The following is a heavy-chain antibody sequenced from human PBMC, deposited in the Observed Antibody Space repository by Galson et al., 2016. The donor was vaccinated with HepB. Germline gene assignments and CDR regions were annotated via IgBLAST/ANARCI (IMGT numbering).Heavy chain of an antibody. V-gene: IGHV4-4*07. J-gene: IGHJ3*01. CDR2: TYSTGST. CDR3: ARGTPWRAFDF. CDR1: GGSISNYY. Sequence: SETLSLTCTVSGGSISNYYWSWIRQPAGKGLEWIGRTYSTGSTNYNPSLKSRVTMSVDTSKNQFSLILSSVSAADTAVYYCARGTPWRAFDFWGQGTMLTVSS. D-gene: IGHD1-14*01.